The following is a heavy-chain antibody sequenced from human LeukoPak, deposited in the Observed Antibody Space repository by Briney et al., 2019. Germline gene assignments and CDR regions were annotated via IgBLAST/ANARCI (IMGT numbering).Heavy chain of an antibody. J-gene: IGHJ1*01. Sequence: ASVKVSCKTSGYTFTDYYIHWVRQAPGQGLEWMGWINPNSGGTNYAQKFQGRVTMTRDTSISTAYMELSRLRSDDSAVYYCAGVLATVAEYFQHWGQGTLSPSPQ. CDR3: AGVLATVAEYFQH. CDR2: INPNSGGT. CDR1: GYTFTDYY. V-gene: IGHV1-2*02. D-gene: IGHD4/OR15-4a*01.